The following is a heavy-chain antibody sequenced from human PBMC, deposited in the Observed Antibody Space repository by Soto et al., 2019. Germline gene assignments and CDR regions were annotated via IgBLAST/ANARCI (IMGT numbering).Heavy chain of an antibody. CDR1: GYTFTSYY. Sequence: GASVKVSCKASGYTFTSYYMHWVRQAPGQGLEWMGRINPSGGSTSYAQKFQGRVTMTRDTSTSTVYMELSSLRSEDTAVYYCARVGPPFGVVVPAATGPAFEIWGQGTMVIVSS. D-gene: IGHD2-2*01. CDR3: ARVGPPFGVVVPAATGPAFEI. V-gene: IGHV1-46*01. J-gene: IGHJ3*02. CDR2: INPSGGST.